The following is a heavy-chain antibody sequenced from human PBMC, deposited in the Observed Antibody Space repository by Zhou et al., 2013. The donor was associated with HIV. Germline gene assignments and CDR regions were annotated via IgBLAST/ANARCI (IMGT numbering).Heavy chain of an antibody. V-gene: IGHV1-2*02. CDR2: IIPSSGDT. Sequence: QGHLVQSGPEVKSPGASVKVSCKASGYSFSAYYMHWVRQAPGQGLEYLGWIIPSSGDTRYAPNFQGRVTMTTDTSTSTAYMELRSLRSDDTAVYYCAREGPYYYGSGTNERMMGGMDVWGQGTTVTVSS. CDR3: AREGPYYYGSGTNERMMGGMDV. D-gene: IGHD3-10*01. J-gene: IGHJ6*02. CDR1: GYSFSAYY.